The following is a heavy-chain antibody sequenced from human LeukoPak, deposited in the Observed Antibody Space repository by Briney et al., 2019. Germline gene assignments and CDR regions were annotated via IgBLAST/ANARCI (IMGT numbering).Heavy chain of an antibody. D-gene: IGHD6-13*01. J-gene: IGHJ4*02. V-gene: IGHV4-39*07. Sequence: SETLSLTCTVSGGSISSSSYYWGWIRQPPGKGLEWIGSIYYSGSTYYNPSLKSRVTISVDTSKNQFSLKLSSVTAADTAVYYCARLITPGSSWYDWGQGTLVTVSS. CDR2: IYYSGST. CDR1: GGSISSSSYY. CDR3: ARLITPGSSWYD.